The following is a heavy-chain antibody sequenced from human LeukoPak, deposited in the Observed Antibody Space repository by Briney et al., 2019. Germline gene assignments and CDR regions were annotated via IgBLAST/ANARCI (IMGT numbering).Heavy chain of an antibody. D-gene: IGHD2-2*01. CDR3: ARARYCSSTNCYEHDY. V-gene: IGHV3-30*02. CDR1: GFTFSSYG. Sequence: PGGSLRLSCAASGFTFSSYGMHWVRQAPGKGLEWVAFIRYDGSNKYYADSVKGRFTISRDNAKNSLYLQMNSLRAEDTAVYYCARARYCSSTNCYEHDYWGQGTLVTVSS. J-gene: IGHJ4*02. CDR2: IRYDGSNK.